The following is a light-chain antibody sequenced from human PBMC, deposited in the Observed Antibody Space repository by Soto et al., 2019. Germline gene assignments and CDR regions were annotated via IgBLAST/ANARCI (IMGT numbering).Light chain of an antibody. Sequence: DIQMTQSPSSLSAFVGDRVTMTCRASQSISNSLNWYQQKPGKAPRLLISTISSLQSGVPSRFTGSGSGTDFTLTISSLQPEDFATYYCQQTHSTPLTFGGGTKVEV. CDR3: QQTHSTPLT. J-gene: IGKJ4*01. CDR1: QSISNS. CDR2: TIS. V-gene: IGKV1-39*01.